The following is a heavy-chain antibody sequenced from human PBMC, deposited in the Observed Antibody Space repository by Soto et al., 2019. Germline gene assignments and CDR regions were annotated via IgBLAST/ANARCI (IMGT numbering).Heavy chain of an antibody. Sequence: GASVKVSCKASGYTFTSYGISWVRQAPGQGLEWMGWISAYNGNTNYAQKLQGRVTMTTGTSTSTAYMELRSLRSDDAAVYYCARGIDSSAFHDAFDIWGQGTMVTVSS. CDR3: ARGIDSSAFHDAFDI. J-gene: IGHJ3*02. V-gene: IGHV1-18*01. CDR2: ISAYNGNT. CDR1: GYTFTSYG. D-gene: IGHD6-19*01.